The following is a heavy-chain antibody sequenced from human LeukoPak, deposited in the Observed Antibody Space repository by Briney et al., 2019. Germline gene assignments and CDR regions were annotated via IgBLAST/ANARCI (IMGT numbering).Heavy chain of an antibody. Sequence: SETLSLTCTVSGGSISSYYWSWIRQPPGKGLEWIGYIYYSGSTNYNPSLKSRVTISVDTSKSQFSLKLSSVTAADTAVYYCARHSRLDKSSLSWADYWGQGTLVTVSS. J-gene: IGHJ4*02. V-gene: IGHV4-59*08. CDR3: ARHSRLDKSSLSWADY. D-gene: IGHD2-2*03. CDR2: IYYSGST. CDR1: GGSISSYY.